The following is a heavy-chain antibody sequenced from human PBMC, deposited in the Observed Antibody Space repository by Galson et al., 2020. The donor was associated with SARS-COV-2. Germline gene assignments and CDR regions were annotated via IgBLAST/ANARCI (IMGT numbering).Heavy chain of an antibody. CDR1: GGSLSGYH. Sequence: ETLSLTCTVSGGSLSGYHWHWIRQPPGKGLEWIGYMYYSGSTKYNPSLKSRVTISVDTSKNQFSLKLSSVTAADTAVYYCARDLTMMGGLDVWGQGTTVTVSS. CDR2: MYYSGST. CDR3: ARDLTMMGGLDV. V-gene: IGHV4-59*01. D-gene: IGHD3-22*01. J-gene: IGHJ6*02.